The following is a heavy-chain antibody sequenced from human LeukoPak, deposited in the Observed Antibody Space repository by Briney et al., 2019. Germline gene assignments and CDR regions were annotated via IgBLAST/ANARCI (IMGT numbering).Heavy chain of an antibody. D-gene: IGHD3-22*01. J-gene: IGHJ3*02. CDR1: GGTFSSYA. V-gene: IGHV1-69*05. CDR2: IIPIFGTA. Sequence: SVTVSCKASGGTFSSYAISWVRQAPGQGLEWMGGIIPIFGTANYAQKFQGRVTITTDESTSTAYMELSSLRSEDTAVYYCARRGDYDSSGYLDAFDIWGQGTMVTVSS. CDR3: ARRGDYDSSGYLDAFDI.